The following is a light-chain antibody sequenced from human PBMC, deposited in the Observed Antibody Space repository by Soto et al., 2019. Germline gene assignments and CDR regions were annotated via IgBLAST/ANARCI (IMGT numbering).Light chain of an antibody. J-gene: IGKJ4*01. CDR2: DAS. CDR1: QDIGTY. V-gene: IGKV1-8*01. Sequence: AIRMTQSPSSFSASTGDRVSITCRATQDIGTYLAWYQQIPGKAPKLLIYDASTLQTGVPSRFSGGGSGTDFTLTINRLQPEDFATYYCQQVDAYPSTFGGGTKVDIK. CDR3: QQVDAYPST.